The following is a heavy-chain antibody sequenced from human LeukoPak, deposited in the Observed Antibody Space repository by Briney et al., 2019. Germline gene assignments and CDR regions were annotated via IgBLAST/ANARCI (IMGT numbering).Heavy chain of an antibody. CDR1: GFTVSSNY. D-gene: IGHD6-19*01. CDR3: ARVQWLARSGPYYFDY. Sequence: PGGSLRLSCAASGFTVSSNYMSWVRQAPGKGLEWVSVIYSGGSTYYADSVKGRFTISRDNSKNTLYLQMNSLRAEDTAVYYCARVQWLARSGPYYFDYWGQGTLVTVSS. CDR2: IYSGGST. V-gene: IGHV3-53*01. J-gene: IGHJ4*02.